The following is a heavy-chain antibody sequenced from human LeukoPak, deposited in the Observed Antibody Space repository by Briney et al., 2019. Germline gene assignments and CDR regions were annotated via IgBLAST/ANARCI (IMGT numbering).Heavy chain of an antibody. CDR3: AKDPRGSYPRDYYYYMDV. CDR1: GFTFSSYG. Sequence: GGSLRLSCAASGFTFSSYGMHWVRQAPGKGLEGVAVIWYDGSKKYYADSVKGRFTISRDNYKNTLYLQMNSLRAEDAAVYYCAKDPRGSYPRDYYYYMDVWGKGTTVTVSS. J-gene: IGHJ6*03. CDR2: IWYDGSKK. D-gene: IGHD1-26*01. V-gene: IGHV3-33*06.